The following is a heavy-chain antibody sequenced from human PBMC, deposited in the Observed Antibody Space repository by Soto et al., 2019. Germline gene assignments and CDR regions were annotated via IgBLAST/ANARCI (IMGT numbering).Heavy chain of an antibody. J-gene: IGHJ6*02. CDR3: ARLGVGYCSSTSCYSHYYYYYGMDV. CDR2: IKYSGTT. Sequence: SETLSLTCTVSGGSISSSRCHWGWIRQPPGKGLEWIASIKYSGTTFYNPSLKSRVTLSVDTSKNQFALKLSSVTAADTAVYYCARLGVGYCSSTSCYSHYYYYYGMDVWGQGTTVTVSS. CDR1: GGSISSSRCH. V-gene: IGHV4-39*01. D-gene: IGHD2-2*01.